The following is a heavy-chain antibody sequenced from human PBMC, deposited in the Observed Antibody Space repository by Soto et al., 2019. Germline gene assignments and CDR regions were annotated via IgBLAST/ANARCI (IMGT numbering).Heavy chain of an antibody. CDR2: IKSDGSST. CDR1: GFTFSDYW. V-gene: IGHV3-74*01. J-gene: IGHJ4*02. Sequence: EVHLVESGGGLVQPGGSLRLSCVASGFTFSDYWMHWVRQAPGKGLVWVSRIKSDGSSTSYADSVEGRFTMSRDNANNTLVVQMTSQRAEDSAVYYCVRAVTATPDYWGQGTLVTVSS. D-gene: IGHD1-20*01. CDR3: VRAVTATPDY.